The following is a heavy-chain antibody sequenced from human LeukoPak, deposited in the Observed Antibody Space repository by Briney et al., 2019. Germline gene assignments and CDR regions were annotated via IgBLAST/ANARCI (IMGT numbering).Heavy chain of an antibody. V-gene: IGHV3-33*01. CDR2: IWYDGSNK. CDR1: GFTFRSYG. J-gene: IGHJ4*02. Sequence: GGSLRLSCAASGFTFRSYGMHWVRQAPGKGLEWVAVIWYDGSNKYYADSVKGRFTISRDNAKNSLYLQMNSLRAEDTAVYYCAREIPSAYWGQGTLVTVSS. CDR3: AREIPSAY. D-gene: IGHD2-2*01.